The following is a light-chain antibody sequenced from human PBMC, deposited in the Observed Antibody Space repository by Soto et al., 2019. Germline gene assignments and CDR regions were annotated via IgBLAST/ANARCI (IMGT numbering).Light chain of an antibody. CDR3: QQYGSSSST. CDR1: LSVSSNY. CDR2: GAS. V-gene: IGKV3-20*01. J-gene: IGKJ4*01. Sequence: ENVLTQSPGTLSLSPGERATLSCRASLSVSSNYVAWYQQKPGQAPRLLIYGASSRATGTPDRFSGSGSGTDFTLTISRLEPEDFAVYYCQQYGSSSSTFGGGTKVAIK.